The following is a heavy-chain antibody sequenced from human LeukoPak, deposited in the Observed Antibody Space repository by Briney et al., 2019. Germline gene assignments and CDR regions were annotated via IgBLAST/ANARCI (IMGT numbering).Heavy chain of an antibody. CDR2: ISGSGGST. CDR1: GFTFSSYA. V-gene: IGHV3-23*01. Sequence: GGPLRLSCAASGFTFSSYAMSWVRQAPGEGLEWVSAISGSGGSTYYADSVKGRFTISRENSKNTLYLQMNSLRAEDTAVYYCAKGSYYGMDVWGQGTTVTVSS. CDR3: AKGSYYGMDV. J-gene: IGHJ6*02.